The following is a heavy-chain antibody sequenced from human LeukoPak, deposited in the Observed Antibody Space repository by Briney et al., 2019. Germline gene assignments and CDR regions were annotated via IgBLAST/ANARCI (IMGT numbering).Heavy chain of an antibody. V-gene: IGHV3-21*06. J-gene: IGHJ6*03. D-gene: IGHD3-22*01. CDR2: ITSSSRYT. Sequence: GGSLRLSCAASVFTFSTYNMNWVRQAPGKGLEWVSSITSSSRYTFYADSVKGRFTISRDNAKNSLYLQMNSLRAEDTAVYYCARDPRHYYDSRGYFRYYNYYMDVWGKGTTVTVSS. CDR1: VFTFSTYN. CDR3: ARDPRHYYDSRGYFRYYNYYMDV.